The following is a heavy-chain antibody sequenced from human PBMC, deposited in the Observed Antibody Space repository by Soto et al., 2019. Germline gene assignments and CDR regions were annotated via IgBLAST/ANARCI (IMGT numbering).Heavy chain of an antibody. J-gene: IGHJ4*02. CDR3: ASRYNYYGSGSYWGQTNAFDY. Sequence: PGESLKISCNGSGYSFTSYWIGWVRQMPGKGLEWMGIIYPGDSDTRYSPSFQGQVTISADKSISTAYLQWSSLKASDTAMYYCASRYNYYGSGSYWGQTNAFDYWGQGTLVTVSS. CDR1: GYSFTSYW. V-gene: IGHV5-51*01. CDR2: IYPGDSDT. D-gene: IGHD3-10*01.